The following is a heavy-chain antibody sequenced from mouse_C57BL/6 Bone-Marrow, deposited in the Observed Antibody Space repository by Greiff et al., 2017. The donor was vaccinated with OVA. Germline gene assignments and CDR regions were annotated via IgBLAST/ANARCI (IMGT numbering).Heavy chain of an antibody. D-gene: IGHD1-1*01. CDR3: ARSPYGSSYGVKYYAMDY. Sequence: QVQLQQPGAELVKPGASVKLSCKASGYTFTSYWMQWVKPRPGQGLEWIGEIDPSDSYTNYNQKFKGKATLTVDTSSSTAYMQLSSLTSEDSAVYYCARSPYGSSYGVKYYAMDYWGQGTSVTVSS. V-gene: IGHV1-50*01. CDR2: IDPSDSYT. J-gene: IGHJ4*01. CDR1: GYTFTSYW.